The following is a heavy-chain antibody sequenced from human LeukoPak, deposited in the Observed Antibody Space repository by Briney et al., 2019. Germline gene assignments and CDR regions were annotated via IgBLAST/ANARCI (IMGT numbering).Heavy chain of an antibody. CDR2: ISSSSSYI. CDR3: ARGQQWLAFDY. D-gene: IGHD6-19*01. J-gene: IGHJ4*02. Sequence: GGSLRLSCAASGFTFSSYSMNWVRPAPGEGLEWVSSISSSSSYIYYADPVRGRFTISRDNAKNSLYLQMNSLRAEDTAVYYCARGQQWLAFDYWGQGTLVTVSS. CDR1: GFTFSSYS. V-gene: IGHV3-21*01.